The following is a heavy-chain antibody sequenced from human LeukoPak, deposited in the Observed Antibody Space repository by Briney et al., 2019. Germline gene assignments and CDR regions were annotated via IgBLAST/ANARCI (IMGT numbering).Heavy chain of an antibody. CDR3: ATLAVTAFDY. CDR1: GYTFTSCY. J-gene: IGHJ4*02. V-gene: IGHV1-46*01. Sequence: GSSVKVSCKASGYTFTSCYMHWVRQAPGQGLEWMGIINPSGGSTSYAQKFQGRVTMTRDTSTSTVYMELSSLRSEDTAVYYCATLAVTAFDYWGQGTLVTVSS. D-gene: IGHD6-19*01. CDR2: INPSGGST.